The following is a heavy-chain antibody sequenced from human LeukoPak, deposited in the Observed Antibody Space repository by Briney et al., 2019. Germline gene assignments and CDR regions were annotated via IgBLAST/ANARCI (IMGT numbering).Heavy chain of an antibody. J-gene: IGHJ4*02. CDR1: GFTVSNYC. CDR2: IYSGGST. CDR3: ERDGVSAAGTGPSFEH. V-gene: IGHV3-66*01. Sequence: PGGSLRLSCAASGFTVSNYCMSWVRQAPGKGLECVSLIYSGGSTYYADSVKGRFTISRDNSENTLYLQMNSLRAEDTAVYYCERDGVSAAGTGPSFEHWGQGTLVTVSS. D-gene: IGHD6-13*01.